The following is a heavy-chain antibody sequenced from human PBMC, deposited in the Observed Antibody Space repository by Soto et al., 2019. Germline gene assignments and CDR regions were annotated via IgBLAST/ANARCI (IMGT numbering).Heavy chain of an antibody. CDR3: AREGGTGTTDY. CDR1: GGTFSSYT. V-gene: IGHV1-69*08. D-gene: IGHD1-1*01. CDR2: IIPILGIA. J-gene: IGHJ4*02. Sequence: QVQLVQSGAEVKKPGSSVKVSCKASGGTFSSYTISWVRQAPGQGLEWMGRIIPILGIANYAQKFQGRVTITADKSPSTAYMELSSLRSEDTAVYYCAREGGTGTTDYWGQGTLVTVSS.